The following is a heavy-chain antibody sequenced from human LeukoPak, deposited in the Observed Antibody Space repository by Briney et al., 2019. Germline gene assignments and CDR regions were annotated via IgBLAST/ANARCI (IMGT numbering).Heavy chain of an antibody. CDR3: ARGYSSSWYYFDY. V-gene: IGHV1-69*13. CDR1: GGTFSSYA. CDR2: IIPIFGTA. Sequence: AASVTVSCKASGGTFSSYAISWVRQAPGQGLEWMGGIIPIFGTANYAQKFQGRVTITADESTSTAYMELSSLRSEDMAVYYCARGYSSSWYYFDYWGQGTLVTVSS. D-gene: IGHD6-13*01. J-gene: IGHJ4*02.